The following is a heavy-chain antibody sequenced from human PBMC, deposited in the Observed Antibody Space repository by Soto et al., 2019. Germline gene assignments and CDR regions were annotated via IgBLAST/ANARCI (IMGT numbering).Heavy chain of an antibody. V-gene: IGHV1-8*01. CDR2: MNPNSGNT. CDR1: GYTFTSYD. J-gene: IGHJ5*02. D-gene: IGHD2-8*01. Sequence: ASVKDCCKASGYTFTSYDINWVRQATGQGLEWMGWMNPNSGNTGYAQRFQGRVTMTRNTSISTAYMELSSLRSEDTAVYYCAIRYCTNGLCYAGWFDPWGQGTLVTVSS. CDR3: AIRYCTNGLCYAGWFDP.